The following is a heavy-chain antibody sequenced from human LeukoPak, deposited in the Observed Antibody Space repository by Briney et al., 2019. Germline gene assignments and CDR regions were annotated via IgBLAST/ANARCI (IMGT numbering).Heavy chain of an antibody. J-gene: IGHJ4*02. CDR3: ASDNDFDY. CDR1: GYSFSSYY. V-gene: IGHV1-46*01. D-gene: IGHD2-8*01. Sequence: GASVKVSCKASGYSFSSYYIRWVRQAPGQGLEWMGIIYPGGGSTSYAQKFQDRVTMTRDMSTSTVYMELSSLRSEDTAFYYCASDNDFDYWGQGTLVTVSS. CDR2: IYPGGGST.